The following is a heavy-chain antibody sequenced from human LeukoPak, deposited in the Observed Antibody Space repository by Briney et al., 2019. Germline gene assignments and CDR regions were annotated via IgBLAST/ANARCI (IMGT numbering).Heavy chain of an antibody. V-gene: IGHV4-61*01. J-gene: IGHJ4*02. Sequence: PSETLSLTCTVSSGSVNSGSYYWNWIRQPPGKGLEWIGYIYYSGSTNYNPSLKSRVTISVDTAKNQLSLKLSSVTAADTAVYYCASGPGYSSGWHSFDYWGQGTLVTVSS. CDR3: ASGPGYSSGWHSFDY. D-gene: IGHD6-19*01. CDR1: SGSVNSGSYY. CDR2: IYYSGST.